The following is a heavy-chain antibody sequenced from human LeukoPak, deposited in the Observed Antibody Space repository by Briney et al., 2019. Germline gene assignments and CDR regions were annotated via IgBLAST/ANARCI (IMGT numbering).Heavy chain of an antibody. J-gene: IGHJ6*02. D-gene: IGHD1-26*01. CDR1: GFTFSSYA. V-gene: IGHV3-23*01. CDR2: ISGSGGST. Sequence: GGSLRLSCAASGFTFSSYAMSWVRQAPGKGLEWVSTISGSGGSTYYADSVKGRFTISRDNSKNTVSLQMNSLRAEDTAVYYCAKDVRVGGGGMDVWGQGTPVTVSS. CDR3: AKDVRVGGGGMDV.